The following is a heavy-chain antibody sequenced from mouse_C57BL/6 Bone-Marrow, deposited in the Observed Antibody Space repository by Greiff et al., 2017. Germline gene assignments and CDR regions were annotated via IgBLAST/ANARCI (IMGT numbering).Heavy chain of an antibody. CDR1: GYSITSGYY. V-gene: IGHV3-6*01. CDR3: ARGDGYRLDY. J-gene: IGHJ2*01. D-gene: IGHD2-3*01. CDR2: ISYDGSN. Sequence: EVKVEESGPGLVKPSQSLSLTCSVTGYSITSGYYWNWIRQFPGNKLEWMGYISYDGSNNYNPSLKNRISITRDTSKNQFFLKLNSVTTEDTATYYCARGDGYRLDYWGQGTTLTVSS.